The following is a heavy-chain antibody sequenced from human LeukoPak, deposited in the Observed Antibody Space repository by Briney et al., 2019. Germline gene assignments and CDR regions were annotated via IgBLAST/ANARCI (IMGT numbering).Heavy chain of an antibody. J-gene: IGHJ4*02. V-gene: IGHV1-8*01. Sequence: ASVKVSCKASGYTFTSYDINWVRQATGQGLEWMGWMNPNSGNTGYAQKFQGRVTMTRNTSISTAYMELSSLRSEDTAVYYCARRRRAVRGVIIQVFDYWGQGTLVTVSS. D-gene: IGHD3-10*01. CDR2: MNPNSGNT. CDR1: GYTFTSYD. CDR3: ARRRRAVRGVIIQVFDY.